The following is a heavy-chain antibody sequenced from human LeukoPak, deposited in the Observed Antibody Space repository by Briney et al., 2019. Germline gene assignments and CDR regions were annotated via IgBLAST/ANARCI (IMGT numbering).Heavy chain of an antibody. Sequence: GGSLRLSCAASGFIFSSYWMSWVRQAPGKGLQWVANIKEDGSEKYYVDSVKGRFTISRDNAKNSLYLQTNSLRAEDTAVYYCARRALRYCSSTSCPAQYYGVDVWGKGTTVTVSS. D-gene: IGHD2-2*01. CDR2: IKEDGSEK. V-gene: IGHV3-7*03. J-gene: IGHJ6*04. CDR1: GFIFSSYW. CDR3: ARRALRYCSSTSCPAQYYGVDV.